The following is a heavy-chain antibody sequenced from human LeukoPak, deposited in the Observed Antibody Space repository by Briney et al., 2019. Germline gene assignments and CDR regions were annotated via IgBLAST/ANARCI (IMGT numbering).Heavy chain of an antibody. J-gene: IGHJ6*02. CDR3: ARDNCGGSCYLNYHAMDV. CDR2: LYSGRST. CDR1: GFSVSNGY. V-gene: IGHV3-53*01. Sequence: GGSLRLSCAASGFSVSNGYLSWVRQAPGRGLEWVLLLYSGRSTYSADSVRGRFTISRDNSKNTLYLQMNSLTVEDTAVYHCARDNCGGSCYLNYHAMDVWGQGTTVTVS. D-gene: IGHD2-15*01.